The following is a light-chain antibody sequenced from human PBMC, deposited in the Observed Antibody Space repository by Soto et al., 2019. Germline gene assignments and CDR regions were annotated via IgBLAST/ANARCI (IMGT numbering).Light chain of an antibody. CDR3: MQALLTPT. CDR1: QILLHSNGYNY. Sequence: DIVMTQSPLSLPVTPVDPASISCRSSQILLHSNGYNYLDWYLQKPGQSPQLLIYLGSNRASGVPDRFSGSGSGTDFTLKISRVEAEDVGVYYCMQALLTPTFGQGTRLEIK. J-gene: IGKJ5*01. CDR2: LGS. V-gene: IGKV2-28*01.